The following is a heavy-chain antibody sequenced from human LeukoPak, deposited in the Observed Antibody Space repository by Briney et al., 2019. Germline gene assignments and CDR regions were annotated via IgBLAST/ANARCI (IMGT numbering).Heavy chain of an antibody. CDR3: ARPTYDYVWGSYRFSAFDI. V-gene: IGHV4-31*03. J-gene: IGHJ3*02. Sequence: SETLSLTCTVSGGSISSGGYYWSWIRQHPGKGLEWIGYIYYSGSTYYNPSLKSRVTISVATSKNQFSLKLSPVTAADTAGYNCARPTYDYVWGSYRFSAFDIWAKGQWSPSPQ. CDR1: GGSISSGGYY. D-gene: IGHD3-16*02. CDR2: IYYSGST.